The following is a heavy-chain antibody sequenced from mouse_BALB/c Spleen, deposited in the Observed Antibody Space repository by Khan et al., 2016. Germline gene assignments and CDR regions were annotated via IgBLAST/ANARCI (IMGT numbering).Heavy chain of an antibody. J-gene: IGHJ3*01. Sequence: QVQLKESGPGLVAPSQSLSITCTVSGFSVTNSGVHWIRQPPGKGLEWLGVIWPGGSTDYNSALMSRLSITKDNSQNQVFLKMISLQTDDTAMYYCARDDHDYDAWFASWGQGTLVIVSA. CDR2: IWPGGST. CDR1: GFSVTNSG. V-gene: IGHV2-9*02. CDR3: ARDDHDYDAWFAS. D-gene: IGHD2-4*01.